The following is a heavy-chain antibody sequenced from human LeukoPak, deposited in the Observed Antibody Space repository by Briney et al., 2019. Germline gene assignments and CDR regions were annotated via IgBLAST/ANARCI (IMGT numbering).Heavy chain of an antibody. J-gene: IGHJ4*02. Sequence: GGALRLSCAASGFTFSSYSMKWVRQAPGKGLEWVSYISSSGSVIYYADSVKGRFTISRDNAKNSLYLQMNNLRVEDTAMYYCARSRSGQYWGQGTLVTVSS. CDR3: ARSRSGQY. V-gene: IGHV3-48*04. D-gene: IGHD3-3*01. CDR2: ISSSGSVI. CDR1: GFTFSSYS.